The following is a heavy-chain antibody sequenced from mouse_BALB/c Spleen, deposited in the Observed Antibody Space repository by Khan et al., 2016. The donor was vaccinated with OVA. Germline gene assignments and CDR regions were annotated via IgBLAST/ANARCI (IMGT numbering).Heavy chain of an antibody. CDR2: INTSTDYT. CDR1: GYTFTNYG. CDR3: VNHGRMSAWFTY. J-gene: IGHJ3*01. Sequence: QMQLKQSGAELTKPGASVKMSCKASGYTFTNYGMHWVKQRPGQALEWIGYINTSTDYTAYTHKFKDQFTFTADNSASTAYMQLTSLTSEDTAIYFCVNHGRMSAWFTYWGQGTLVTVSA. V-gene: IGHV1-4*01. D-gene: IGHD1-1*01.